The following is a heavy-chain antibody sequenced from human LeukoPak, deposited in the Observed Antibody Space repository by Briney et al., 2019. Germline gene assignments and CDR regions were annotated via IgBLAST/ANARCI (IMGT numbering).Heavy chain of an antibody. D-gene: IGHD6-13*01. J-gene: IGHJ6*02. CDR2: ISGSGGST. Sequence: QSGGSLRLSCAASGFTFSSYAMSWVRQAPGKGLEWVSAISGSGGSTYYADSVKGRFTISRDNSKNTLYLQMNSLRAEDTAVYYCAKGLAAGNPNYYYGMDVWGQGTTVTVSS. V-gene: IGHV3-23*01. CDR3: AKGLAAGNPNYYYGMDV. CDR1: GFTFSSYA.